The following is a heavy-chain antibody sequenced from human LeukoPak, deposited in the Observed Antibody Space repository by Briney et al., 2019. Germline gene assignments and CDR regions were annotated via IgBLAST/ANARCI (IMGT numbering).Heavy chain of an antibody. V-gene: IGHV4-4*07. CDR3: ARGNLYCSGGSCYSYYYYGMDV. CDR1: GGSISSYY. D-gene: IGHD2-15*01. Sequence: SETLSLTCTVSGGSISSYYWSWIRQPAGKGLEWIGRIYTSGSTNYNPSLKSRVTMSVDTSKNQFSLKLSSVTAADTAVYYCARGNLYCSGGSCYSYYYYGMDVWGQGTTVTVSS. J-gene: IGHJ6*02. CDR2: IYTSGST.